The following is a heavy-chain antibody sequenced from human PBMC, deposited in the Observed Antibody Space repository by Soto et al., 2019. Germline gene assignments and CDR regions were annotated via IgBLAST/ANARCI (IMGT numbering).Heavy chain of an antibody. CDR1: GGPISSGDYY. V-gene: IGHV4-30-4*01. J-gene: IGHJ3*02. Sequence: PSETLSLTCTVSGGPISSGDYYWSWIRQPPGKGLEWIGYIYYSGGTYYNPSLKSRVTISVDTSKNQFSLKLSSVTAADTAVYYCARERWGGWRHYYDSSGYSMRRYAFDIWGQGTMVTVSS. D-gene: IGHD3-22*01. CDR3: ARERWGGWRHYYDSSGYSMRRYAFDI. CDR2: IYYSGGT.